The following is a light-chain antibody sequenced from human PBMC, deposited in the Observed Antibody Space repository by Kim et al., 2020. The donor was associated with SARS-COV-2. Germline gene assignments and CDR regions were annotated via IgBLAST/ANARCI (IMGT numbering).Light chain of an antibody. J-gene: IGKJ1*01. V-gene: IGKV3-20*01. CDR1: QSVSNSY. Sequence: PRERATLPCRASQSVSNSYLAWYQQKPGQAPRLLIYDASSRATGIPARFSGSGSGTDFTLTISRLQPEDFAAYYCQQYGSPPWTFGQGTKVDIK. CDR3: QQYGSPPWT. CDR2: DAS.